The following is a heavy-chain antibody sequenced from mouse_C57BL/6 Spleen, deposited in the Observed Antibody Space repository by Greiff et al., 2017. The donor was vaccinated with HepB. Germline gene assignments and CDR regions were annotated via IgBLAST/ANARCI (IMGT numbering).Heavy chain of an antibody. Sequence: EVMLVESGGDLVKPGGSLKLSCAASGFTFSSYGMSWVRQTPDKRLEWVATISSGGSYTYYPDSVKGRFTISRDNAKNTLYLQMSSLKSEDTAMYYCARQEGYYDYDGYAMDYWGQGTSVTVSS. CDR2: ISSGGSYT. V-gene: IGHV5-6*01. CDR1: GFTFSSYG. CDR3: ARQEGYYDYDGYAMDY. D-gene: IGHD2-4*01. J-gene: IGHJ4*01.